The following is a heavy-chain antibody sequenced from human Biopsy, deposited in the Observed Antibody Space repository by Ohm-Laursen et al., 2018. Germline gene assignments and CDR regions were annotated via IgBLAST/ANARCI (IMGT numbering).Heavy chain of an antibody. V-gene: IGHV4-59*01. CDR1: RDSISNYY. CDR3: ARDSRGGHLNTTLITGKNLDS. J-gene: IGHJ4*02. Sequence: GTLSLTCTVSRDSISNYYWTWIRQSPGKGLEWIGYIYYTGSTNYNPPVKSRVTISVGTSKNQFSLKLNSVTAADTAVYFCARDSRGGHLNTTLITGKNLDSWGQGILVTVSS. D-gene: IGHD3-16*01. CDR2: IYYTGST.